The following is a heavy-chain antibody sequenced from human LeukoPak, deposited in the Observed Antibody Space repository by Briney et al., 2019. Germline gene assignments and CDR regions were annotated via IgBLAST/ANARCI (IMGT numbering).Heavy chain of an antibody. D-gene: IGHD2-15*01. CDR1: GFTFSSYG. CDR2: ISYDGSNK. Sequence: PGRSLRLSCAASGFTFSSYGMHWVRQAPGKGLEWVAVISYDGSNKYYADSVKGRFTISRDNSKNTLYLQMNSLRAEDTAVYYCAKVVVVAAYYYYYGMDVWGQGTTVTVSS. CDR3: AKVVVVAAYYYYYGMDV. V-gene: IGHV3-30*18. J-gene: IGHJ6*02.